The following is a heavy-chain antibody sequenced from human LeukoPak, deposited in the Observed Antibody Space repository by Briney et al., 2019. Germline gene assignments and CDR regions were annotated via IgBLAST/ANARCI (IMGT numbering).Heavy chain of an antibody. CDR3: AKDWGATLYLLDY. D-gene: IGHD1-26*01. J-gene: IGHJ4*02. Sequence: LGGSLRLSSEASAFKFGSYAMHWVRQAPGKGLEWVAVIWYDGSNKHYADSVKGRFTISRDNSKNTLYLQMNSMRAEDTAVYYCAKDWGATLYLLDYWGQGTLVTVSS. CDR2: IWYDGSNK. V-gene: IGHV3-33*06. CDR1: AFKFGSYA.